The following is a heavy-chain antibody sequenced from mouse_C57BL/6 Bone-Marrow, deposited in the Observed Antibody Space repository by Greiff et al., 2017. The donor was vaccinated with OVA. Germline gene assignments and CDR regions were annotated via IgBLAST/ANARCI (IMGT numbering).Heavy chain of an antibody. V-gene: IGHV1-81*01. CDR1: GYTFTSYG. CDR3: ARLGGYYLRVCF. J-gene: IGHJ3*01. Sequence: QVQLQQSGAELARPGASVKLSCKASGYTFTSYGISWVKQRTGQGLEWIGEIYPRSGNTYYNEKFKGKATLTADKSSSTAYMELRSLTSEDSAVYFCARLGGYYLRVCFRGQGTLVTVSA. D-gene: IGHD5-5*01. CDR2: IYPRSGNT.